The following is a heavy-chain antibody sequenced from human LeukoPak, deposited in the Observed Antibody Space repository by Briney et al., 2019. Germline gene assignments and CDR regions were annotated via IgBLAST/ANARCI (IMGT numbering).Heavy chain of an antibody. Sequence: GGSLRLSCAASGFTFSSYYMSWVRQAPGKGLEWVSIIYSGGSTYYADSVKGRFTISRDSSKNTLYLQMNSLRAEDTAVYYCARDLGYFDYWGQGTLVTVSS. CDR1: GFTFSSYY. CDR2: IYSGGST. V-gene: IGHV3-53*01. CDR3: ARDLGYFDY. J-gene: IGHJ4*02.